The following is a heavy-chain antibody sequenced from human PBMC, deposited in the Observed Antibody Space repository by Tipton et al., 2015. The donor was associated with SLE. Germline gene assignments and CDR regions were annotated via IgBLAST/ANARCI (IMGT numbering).Heavy chain of an antibody. CDR1: GGSISSGDYY. V-gene: IGHV4-31*03. CDR2: ISYSGRT. J-gene: IGHJ6*02. CDR3: ARVAYDFWSGYGDYYYGMDV. D-gene: IGHD3-3*01. Sequence: TLSLTCTVSGGSISSGDYYWSWIRQHPGKGLEWIAYISYSGRTSYNPSLESRLTMSIDTSRNQFSLQLASVTAADTAVYYCARVAYDFWSGYGDYYYGMDVWGQGTTVTVSS.